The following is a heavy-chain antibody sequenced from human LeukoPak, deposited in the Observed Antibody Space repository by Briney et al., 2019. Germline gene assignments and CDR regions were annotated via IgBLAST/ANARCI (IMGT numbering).Heavy chain of an antibody. CDR3: ARGVDSSSWYAYYFDY. Sequence: GASVKVSCKASGYTFTSYAMHWVRQAPGQRLEWMGWINAGNGNTKYSQKFQGRVTITRDTSASTAYMELSSLRSEDTAVYYCARGVDSSSWYAYYFDYWSQGTLVTVSS. CDR2: INAGNGNT. CDR1: GYTFTSYA. D-gene: IGHD6-13*01. V-gene: IGHV1-3*01. J-gene: IGHJ4*02.